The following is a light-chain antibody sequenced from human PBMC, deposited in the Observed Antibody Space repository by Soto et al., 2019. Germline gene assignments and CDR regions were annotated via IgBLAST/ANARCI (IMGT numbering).Light chain of an antibody. V-gene: IGKV3-20*01. J-gene: IGKJ2*01. CDR1: QMISNRY. CDR3: QQYARPPFA. CDR2: DAS. Sequence: DIVLTQSPGTLSLSPGERATLSGRASQMISNRYLAWSEQQPGHAPRLLLYDASSSATSIPDRVSGSGSGTDFTLTISRLEPEDFAVYYCQQYARPPFAVGQGTKVDIK.